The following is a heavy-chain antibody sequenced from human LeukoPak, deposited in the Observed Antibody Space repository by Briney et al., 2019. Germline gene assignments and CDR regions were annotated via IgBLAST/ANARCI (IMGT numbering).Heavy chain of an antibody. D-gene: IGHD1-26*01. Sequence: SETLPLTCTVSGDSISSYYWSWIRQPAGKGLEWIGRIYTSGSTNYNPSLKSRVTMSVDTSKNQLSLKLSSVTAADTAVYFCARATVGARDAFDIWGQGAMVTVSS. V-gene: IGHV4-4*07. J-gene: IGHJ3*02. CDR2: IYTSGST. CDR3: ARATVGARDAFDI. CDR1: GDSISSYY.